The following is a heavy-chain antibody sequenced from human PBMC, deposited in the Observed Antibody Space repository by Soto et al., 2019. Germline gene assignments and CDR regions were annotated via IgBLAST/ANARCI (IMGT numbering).Heavy chain of an antibody. J-gene: IGHJ4*02. D-gene: IGHD1-26*01. Sequence: QVQLVESGGGVVQPGRSLRLSCVASGFTFSSYGMHWVHQAPGKGLEWVAIISYDGSNTYYADSVKGRFTISRDNSKNPLYLPMNSLRAEDTCVYYCAKEGGLRGSYYIYSSYYFDYWGQGTLVTVSS. V-gene: IGHV3-30*18. CDR1: GFTFSSYG. CDR3: AKEGGLRGSYYIYSSYYFDY. CDR2: ISYDGSNT.